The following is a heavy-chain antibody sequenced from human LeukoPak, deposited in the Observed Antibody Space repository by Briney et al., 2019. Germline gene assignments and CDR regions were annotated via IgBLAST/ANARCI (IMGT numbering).Heavy chain of an antibody. CDR1: GYTLTELS. V-gene: IGHV1-24*01. CDR2: FDPEDGET. J-gene: IGHJ4*02. Sequence: ASVKVSCKVSGYTLTELSMHWVRQAPGKGLEWMGGFDPEDGETIYAQKFQGRVTMTEDTSTDTAYMELSSLRSEDTAVYYCATGTTAMVISSFDYWGQGTLVTVSS. CDR3: ATGTTAMVISSFDY. D-gene: IGHD5-18*01.